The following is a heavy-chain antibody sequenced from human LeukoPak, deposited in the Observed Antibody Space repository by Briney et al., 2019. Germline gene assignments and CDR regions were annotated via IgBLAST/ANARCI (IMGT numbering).Heavy chain of an antibody. Sequence: SETLSLTCTVSGGSISTDYWSWIRQPPGKGLEWIGYIYYSGSTNYKLSLKSRVSISVDTSKNQFSLHLTSVTAADTAVYYCARDRIGSGYHGGDAFDIWGQGAMVTVSS. CDR2: IYYSGST. CDR1: GGSISTDY. D-gene: IGHD5-12*01. V-gene: IGHV4-59*01. CDR3: ARDRIGSGYHGGDAFDI. J-gene: IGHJ3*02.